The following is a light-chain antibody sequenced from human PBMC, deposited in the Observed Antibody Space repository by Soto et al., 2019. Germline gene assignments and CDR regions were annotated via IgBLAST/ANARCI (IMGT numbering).Light chain of an antibody. V-gene: IGLV4-69*01. CDR1: SGHSSYA. Sequence: QPVLTQSPSASASLGASVKLTCTLSSGHSSYAIAWHQQQPEKGPRYLMQVNSDGSHSKGDGIPDRFSGSSSGAERYLTISSLQSEDEADYYCQTWGTGIRVFGGGTKLTVL. J-gene: IGLJ2*01. CDR3: QTWGTGIRV. CDR2: VNSDGSH.